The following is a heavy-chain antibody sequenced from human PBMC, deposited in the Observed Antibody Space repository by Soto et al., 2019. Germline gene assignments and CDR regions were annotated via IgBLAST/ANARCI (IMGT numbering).Heavy chain of an antibody. CDR1: GDRVSSNSGA. V-gene: IGHV6-1*01. CDR2: TYYRSHWYN. CDR3: VRQYRDSQYYSGLDV. J-gene: IGHJ6*02. D-gene: IGHD6-6*01. Sequence: SQAPSPPCALSGDRVSSNSGAWDWIRQSPSSGLEWLGRTYYRSHWYNDFAVSVKSRVTIDPDTSKNQFSLQLNSVTPEDTAVYYCVRQYRDSQYYSGLDVWGQGTTVTVSS.